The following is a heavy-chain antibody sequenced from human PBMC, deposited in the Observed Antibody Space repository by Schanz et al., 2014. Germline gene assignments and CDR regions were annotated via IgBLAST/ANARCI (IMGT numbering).Heavy chain of an antibody. Sequence: EVHLLESGGGLVQPGGSLRLSCAASGFTFSVYWMHWVRQPPGKGLVSVSRISGDGTTTSYADSVKGRFTISRDNAKNSLYLQMNSLRHDDTAFYYCARAPGANASPYYFDYWGQGSLVTVSS. J-gene: IGHJ4*02. V-gene: IGHV3-74*02. CDR2: ISGDGTTT. D-gene: IGHD2-8*01. CDR3: ARAPGANASPYYFDY. CDR1: GFTFSVYW.